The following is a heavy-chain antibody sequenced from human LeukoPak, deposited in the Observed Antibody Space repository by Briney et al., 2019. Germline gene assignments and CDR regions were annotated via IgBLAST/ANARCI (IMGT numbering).Heavy chain of an antibody. D-gene: IGHD5-12*01. Sequence: SEALSLTCAVYGGSFSGYYWSWIRQPPGKGLEWIGEINHSGSANYNPSLKSRVTISVDTSKNQFSLKLSSVTAADTAVYYCASIPKRLRALTWYFDLWGRGTLVTVSS. J-gene: IGHJ2*01. V-gene: IGHV4-34*01. CDR3: ASIPKRLRALTWYFDL. CDR1: GGSFSGYY. CDR2: INHSGSA.